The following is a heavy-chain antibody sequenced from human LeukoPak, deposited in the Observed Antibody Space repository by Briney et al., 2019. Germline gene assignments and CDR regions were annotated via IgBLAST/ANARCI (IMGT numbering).Heavy chain of an antibody. CDR2: ISGSGGST. J-gene: IGHJ4*02. D-gene: IGHD6-19*01. Sequence: GGSLRLSCAASRFTFSSYAMSWVRQAPGKGLEWVSAISGSGGSTYYADSVKGRFTISSDNSKNTLYLQMNSLRAEDTAVYYCAKDGGTAVAGIWLWGQGTLVTVSS. CDR1: RFTFSSYA. V-gene: IGHV3-23*01. CDR3: AKDGGTAVAGIWL.